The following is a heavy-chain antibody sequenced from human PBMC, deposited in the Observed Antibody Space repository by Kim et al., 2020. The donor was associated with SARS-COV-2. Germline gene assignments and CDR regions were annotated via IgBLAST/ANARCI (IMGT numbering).Heavy chain of an antibody. Sequence: SETLSLTCTVSGGSISSYYWSWIRQPPGKGLEWIGYIYYSGSTNYNPSLKSRVTISVDTSKNQFSLKLSSVTAADTAVYYCARSWFGDANLLGYYYYGMDVWGQGTTVTVSS. CDR1: GGSISSYY. J-gene: IGHJ6*02. CDR3: ARSWFGDANLLGYYYYGMDV. D-gene: IGHD3-10*01. CDR2: IYYSGST. V-gene: IGHV4-59*01.